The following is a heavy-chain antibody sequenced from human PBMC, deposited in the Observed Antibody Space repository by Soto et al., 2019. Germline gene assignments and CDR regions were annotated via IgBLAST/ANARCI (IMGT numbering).Heavy chain of an antibody. J-gene: IGHJ4*02. CDR2: ISPKSTYR. CDR3: ARGGGGGLFEH. D-gene: IGHD2-21*01. Sequence: GGSLRLSCATSGFPFSDYYMSWIRQAPGKGLEWLSHISPKSTYRNYADSVKGRFTISRDNTKSSLFLQMNSLGVEDTAVYYCARGGGGGLFEHWGQGVLVTVS. V-gene: IGHV3-11*06. CDR1: GFPFSDYY.